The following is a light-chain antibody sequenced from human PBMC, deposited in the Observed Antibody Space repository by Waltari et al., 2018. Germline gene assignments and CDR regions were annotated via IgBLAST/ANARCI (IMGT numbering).Light chain of an antibody. CDR3: QHYLRLPVT. CDR2: GAS. J-gene: IGKJ1*01. Sequence: EIVLTQSPGTLSLSPGESATLSCRTSQIFTRALAWYQQKPGQAPRLLIYGASNRATGIPDRFSGSGSGTDFSLTISSLEPEDFAVYYCQHYLRLPVTFGQGTKVEVK. V-gene: IGKV3-20*01. CDR1: QIFTRA.